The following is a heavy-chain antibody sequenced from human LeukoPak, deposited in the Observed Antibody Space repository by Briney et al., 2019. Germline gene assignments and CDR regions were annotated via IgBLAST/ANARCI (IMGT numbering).Heavy chain of an antibody. Sequence: SETLSLTCIVSGGSISTSAYYWGWIRQPPGEGLQWIGSIYYSGNTYYNSSLKSRVTISVDTSTSQFSLRLSSVTAADMAVYYCARYCSGGSCYSPDAFDIWGQGTMVTVSS. J-gene: IGHJ3*02. CDR3: ARYCSGGSCYSPDAFDI. CDR2: IYYSGNT. CDR1: GGSISTSAYY. D-gene: IGHD2-15*01. V-gene: IGHV4-39*01.